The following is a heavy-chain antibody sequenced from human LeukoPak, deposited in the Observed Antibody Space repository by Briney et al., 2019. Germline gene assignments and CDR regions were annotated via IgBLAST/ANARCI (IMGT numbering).Heavy chain of an antibody. D-gene: IGHD6-19*01. CDR2: IYSDGYT. V-gene: IGHV3-53*01. CDR3: ARDRSGWSDFDY. CDR1: GFTASSNY. Sequence: GGSLRLSCAASGFTASSNYMSWVRQAPGKGLEWVSVIYSDGYTYYADSAKGRFTVSRDNSKNTLYLQMNNLRAEDTAVYYCARDRSGWSDFDYWRQGTLVTVSS. J-gene: IGHJ4*02.